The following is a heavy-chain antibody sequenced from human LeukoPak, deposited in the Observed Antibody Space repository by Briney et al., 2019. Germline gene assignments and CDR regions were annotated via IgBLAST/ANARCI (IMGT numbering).Heavy chain of an antibody. D-gene: IGHD1-26*01. J-gene: IGHJ3*02. CDR1: GYTFTSYD. CDR2: INPNSGGT. CDR3: ARARGLGATSAFDI. Sequence: ASVKVSCKASGYTFTSYDINWVRQATGQGLEWMGWINPNSGGTNYAQKFQGRVTMTRDTSISTAYMELSRLRSDDTAVYYCARARGLGATSAFDIWGQGTMVTVSS. V-gene: IGHV1-2*02.